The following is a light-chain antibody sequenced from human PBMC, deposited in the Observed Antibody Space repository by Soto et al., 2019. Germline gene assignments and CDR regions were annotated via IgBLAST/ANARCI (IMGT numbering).Light chain of an antibody. J-gene: IGLJ1*01. CDR2: EVS. V-gene: IGLV2-23*02. CDR1: SSDVGRYNL. CDR3: CSYAGNDYV. Sequence: QSVLTQPASVSGSPGQSLSISCTGVSSDVGRYNLVSWYQQHPGKAPKLMIYEVSKRPSGVSHRFSGSRSGNTASLTISGLQAEDEADYYCCSYAGNDYVFGTGTQLTVL.